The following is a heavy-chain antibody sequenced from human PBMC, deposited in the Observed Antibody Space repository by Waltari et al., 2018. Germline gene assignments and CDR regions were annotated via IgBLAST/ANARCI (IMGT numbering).Heavy chain of an antibody. Sequence: QLQLQESGPGLVKPSETLSLTCTVSDDSISDSSYYWGWIRPPPGKGLEWIATIYYSGSTYYNPSLKSRVTISIDTSKNQFSLNLKSVTAADTAVYYCARQNWKFDYWGQGTLVTVSS. CDR3: ARQNWKFDY. CDR1: DDSISDSSYY. J-gene: IGHJ4*02. D-gene: IGHD1-1*01. CDR2: IYYSGST. V-gene: IGHV4-39*01.